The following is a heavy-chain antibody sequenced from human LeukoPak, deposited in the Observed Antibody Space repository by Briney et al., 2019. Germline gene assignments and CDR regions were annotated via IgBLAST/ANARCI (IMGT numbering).Heavy chain of an antibody. D-gene: IGHD3-10*01. V-gene: IGHV1-2*02. Sequence: GASVKVSCKASGYTFTGYYMHWVRQAPGQGLEWMGWINPNSGGTNYAQKFQGRVTMTRDTSISTAYMELSRLRSDDTAVYYCARDTLGSGSYYYYYHYGMDVWGQGTTVTVSS. CDR2: INPNSGGT. J-gene: IGHJ6*02. CDR1: GYTFTGYY. CDR3: ARDTLGSGSYYYYYHYGMDV.